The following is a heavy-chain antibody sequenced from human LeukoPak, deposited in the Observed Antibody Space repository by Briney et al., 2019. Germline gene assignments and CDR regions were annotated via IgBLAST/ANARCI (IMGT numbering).Heavy chain of an antibody. CDR1: GGSISSYY. J-gene: IGHJ5*02. CDR3: AREVVAASVNWFDP. D-gene: IGHD2-15*01. Sequence: SETLSLTCTVSGGSISSYYWSWIRQPPGQGLEWIGYIYYSGSTNYNPSLKSRVTLSVDTSKNQFSLKPSSVTAADTAVYYCAREVVAASVNWFDPWGQGTLVTVSS. V-gene: IGHV4-59*01. CDR2: IYYSGST.